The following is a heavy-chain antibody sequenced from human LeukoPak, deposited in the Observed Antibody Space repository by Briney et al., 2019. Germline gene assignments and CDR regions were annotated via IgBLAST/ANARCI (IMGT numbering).Heavy chain of an antibody. CDR3: ARDILTGYYISGFDY. CDR2: IYHSGST. CDR1: GYSLSSGYY. D-gene: IGHD3-9*01. Sequence: SETLSLTCTVSGYSLSSGYYWGWIRQPPGKGLGWIGSIYHSGSTYYNPSLKSRVTISVDTSKNQLSLQLSSVTAADTAVYYCARDILTGYYISGFDYWGQGTLVTVSS. J-gene: IGHJ4*02. V-gene: IGHV4-38-2*02.